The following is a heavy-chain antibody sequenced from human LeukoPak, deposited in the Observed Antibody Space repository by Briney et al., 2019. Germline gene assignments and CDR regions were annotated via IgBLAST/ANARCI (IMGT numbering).Heavy chain of an antibody. J-gene: IGHJ4*02. Sequence: GESLKISCKASGYIFTTYWIAWVRQMPGKGLEWMGIIYPGDSDTRYSPSFEGQVTISADKSISTAYLQWSSLKASDTAMYYCARRHRYCSTTGCYAVDYWGQGTLVTVSS. CDR1: GYIFTTYW. D-gene: IGHD2-2*01. V-gene: IGHV5-51*01. CDR3: ARRHRYCSTTGCYAVDY. CDR2: IYPGDSDT.